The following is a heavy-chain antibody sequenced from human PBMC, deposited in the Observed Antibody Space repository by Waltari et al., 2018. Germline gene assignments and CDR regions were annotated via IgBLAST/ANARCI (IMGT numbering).Heavy chain of an antibody. D-gene: IGHD1-7*01. V-gene: IGHV4-39*01. CDR1: GDSISTNSYN. Sequence: QLQLQESGPGLVKPSETLALTCTVAGDSISTNSYNWGWIRQPPGEGREWIGGINYSGRTFSTPSLQSRVTLSVDTSKNQFSLNLRSVTAADTAVYYCGRLPRSDWIYHFDYWGQGTLVTVSS. J-gene: IGHJ4*02. CDR2: INYSGRT. CDR3: GRLPRSDWIYHFDY.